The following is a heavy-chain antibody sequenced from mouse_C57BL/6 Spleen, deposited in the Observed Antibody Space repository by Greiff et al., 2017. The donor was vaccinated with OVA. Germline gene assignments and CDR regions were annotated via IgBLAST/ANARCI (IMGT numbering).Heavy chain of an antibody. CDR1: GYSITSGYD. CDR2: ISYSGST. CDR3: ARYDYDEDYFDY. D-gene: IGHD2-4*01. V-gene: IGHV3-1*01. Sequence: DVKLQESGPGMVKPSQSLSLTCTVTGYSITSGYDWHWIRHFPGNKLEWMGYISYSGSTNYNPSLKSRISITHDTSKNHFFLKLNSVTTEDTATYYCARYDYDEDYFDYWGQGTTLTVSS. J-gene: IGHJ2*01.